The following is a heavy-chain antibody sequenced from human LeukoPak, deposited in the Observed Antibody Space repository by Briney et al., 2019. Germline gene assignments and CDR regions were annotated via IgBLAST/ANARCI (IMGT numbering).Heavy chain of an antibody. CDR1: GFTLDDYA. Sequence: GGSLRLSCAASGFTLDDYAMHWVRHVPGKGLEGVSLISWNSRTIYYADSVKGRFSISRDNAKNSLYLQMNSLRPEDTALYYCTKDRGSSGYDDAFDIWGQGTMVSVSS. D-gene: IGHD5-12*01. CDR3: TKDRGSSGYDDAFDI. J-gene: IGHJ3*02. V-gene: IGHV3-9*01. CDR2: ISWNSRTI.